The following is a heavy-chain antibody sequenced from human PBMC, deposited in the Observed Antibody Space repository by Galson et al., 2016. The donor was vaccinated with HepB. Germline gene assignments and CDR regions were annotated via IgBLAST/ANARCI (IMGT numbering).Heavy chain of an antibody. V-gene: IGHV2-70*01. D-gene: IGHD1-26*01. CDR3: ARIRGRVGRYDXFDL. CDR2: IDWXXDK. CDR1: XFSXXTGXXX. Sequence: PALVKPTQTLTLTCTXXXFSXXTGXXXVSXXXQPXXKAXXXLAXIDWXXDKYYSTSLKTRLTISKDXXKNQVVLTMTXMDPVDTATYYCARIRGRVGRYDXFDLWGQGTMXTVSS. J-gene: IGHJ3*01.